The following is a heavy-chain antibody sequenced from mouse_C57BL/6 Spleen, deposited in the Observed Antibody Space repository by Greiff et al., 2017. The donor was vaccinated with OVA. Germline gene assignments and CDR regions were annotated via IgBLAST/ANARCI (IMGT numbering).Heavy chain of an antibody. CDR2: IDPSDSYT. CDR3: ARHYGSPYAMDY. Sequence: QVQLQQPGAELVKPGASVKLSCKASGYTFTSYWMQWVKQRPGQGLEWIGEIDPSDSYTNYNQKFKGKATLTVDTSSSTAYMQLSSLTSEDSAVYYCARHYGSPYAMDYWGQGTTVTVSS. J-gene: IGHJ4*01. D-gene: IGHD1-1*01. V-gene: IGHV1-50*01. CDR1: GYTFTSYW.